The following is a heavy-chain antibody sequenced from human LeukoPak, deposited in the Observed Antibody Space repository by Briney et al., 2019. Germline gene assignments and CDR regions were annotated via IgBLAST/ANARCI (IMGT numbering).Heavy chain of an antibody. CDR2: ISSSSSYI. CDR1: GFTFGSYS. CDR3: ARVEMATINGLLDP. J-gene: IGHJ5*02. D-gene: IGHD5-24*01. Sequence: GGSLRLSCAASGFTFGSYSMNWVRQAPGKGLEWVSSISSSSSYIYYADSVKGRFTISRDNAKNSLYLQMNSLRAEDTAVYYCARVEMATINGLLDPWGQGTLVTVSS. V-gene: IGHV3-21*01.